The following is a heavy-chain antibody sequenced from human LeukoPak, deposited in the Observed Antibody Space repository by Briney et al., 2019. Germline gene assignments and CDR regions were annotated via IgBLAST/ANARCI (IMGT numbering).Heavy chain of an antibody. J-gene: IGHJ4*02. D-gene: IGHD3-22*01. V-gene: IGHV4-39*01. CDR3: ASLCYDSSGYYYGGVSYYFDY. CDR2: IYYSGST. CDR1: GGSISSSSYY. Sequence: SETLSLTCTVSGGSISSSSYYWGWIRQPPGKGLEWIGSIYYSGSTYYNPSLKSRVTISVDTSKNQFSLKLSSVTAADTAVYYCASLCYDSSGYYYGGVSYYFDYWGQGTLVTVSS.